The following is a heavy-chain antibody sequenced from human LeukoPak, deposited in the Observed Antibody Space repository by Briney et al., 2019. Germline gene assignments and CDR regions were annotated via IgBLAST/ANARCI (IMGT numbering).Heavy chain of an antibody. V-gene: IGHV3-11*04. Sequence: GGSLRLSCAASGFTFSDYYMSWIRQAPGKGLEWVSYISSSGSTIYYADSVKGRFTISRDNSKNTLYLQMNSLRVEEMAVYYCAREGYSSGYAGAFDIWGQGTMVTVSS. CDR3: AREGYSSGYAGAFDI. CDR2: ISSSGSTI. D-gene: IGHD3-22*01. CDR1: GFTFSDYY. J-gene: IGHJ3*02.